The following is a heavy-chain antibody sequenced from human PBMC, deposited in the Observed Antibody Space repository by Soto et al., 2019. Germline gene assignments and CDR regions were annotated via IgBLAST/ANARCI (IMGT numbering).Heavy chain of an antibody. V-gene: IGHV1-46*03. CDR3: ARGLASGDY. CDR1: GYTLTSFY. J-gene: IGHJ4*02. D-gene: IGHD6-6*01. Sequence: ASVKVSCKASGYTLTSFYIHWVRQAPGQGLEWMGIIDPSGGSTNYAQRFQGRVTITGDTSTSTVYMDLSSLRSEDTAVYYCARGLASGDYWGQGTLVTVSS. CDR2: IDPSGGST.